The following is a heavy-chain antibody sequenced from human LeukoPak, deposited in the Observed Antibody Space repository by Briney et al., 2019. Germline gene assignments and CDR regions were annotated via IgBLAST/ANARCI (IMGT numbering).Heavy chain of an antibody. J-gene: IGHJ4*02. CDR1: GFTSSNYA. V-gene: IGHV3-23*01. CDR2: ISGSGGTT. Sequence: GGSLRLSCAASGFTSSNYAMNWVRQAPGKGLEWVSGISGSGGTTYYADSVKGRFTISRDNPKNTLYLQMNGLRAEDTAVYYCARDTYGGIHYWGQGTLVTVSS. D-gene: IGHD4-23*01. CDR3: ARDTYGGIHY.